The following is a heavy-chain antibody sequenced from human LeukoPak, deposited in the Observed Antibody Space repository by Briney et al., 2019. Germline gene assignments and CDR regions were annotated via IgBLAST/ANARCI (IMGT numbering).Heavy chain of an antibody. V-gene: IGHV3-21*01. Sequence: TGGSLRLSCAASGFTFSSYNMNWVRQAPGKGLEWVSSISSGTSYIHYADSVKGRFTISRDNAKNSLYLQMNSLRAEDTALYYCATGDTALVLGPFDYWGQGTLVTVSS. CDR1: GFTFSSYN. D-gene: IGHD5-18*01. CDR3: ATGDTALVLGPFDY. J-gene: IGHJ4*02. CDR2: ISSGTSYI.